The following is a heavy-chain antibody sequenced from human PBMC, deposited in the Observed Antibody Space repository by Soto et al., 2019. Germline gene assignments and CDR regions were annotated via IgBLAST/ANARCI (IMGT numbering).Heavy chain of an antibody. CDR3: ARHGAASCSGYGYYYYYYMDV. CDR2: IYYSGST. Sequence: QLQLQESGPGLVKPSETLSLTCTVSGGSISSSSYYWGWIRQPPGKGLEWIGSIYYSGSTYYNPSLKSRVTISVDTPRNQFSLNLSSVTAADTAVYYCARHGAASCSGYGYYYYYYMDVWGKGTTVTVSS. J-gene: IGHJ6*03. CDR1: GGSISSSSYY. V-gene: IGHV4-39*01. D-gene: IGHD3-22*01.